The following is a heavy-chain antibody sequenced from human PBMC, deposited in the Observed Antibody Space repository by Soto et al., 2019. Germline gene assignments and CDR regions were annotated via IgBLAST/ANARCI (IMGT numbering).Heavy chain of an antibody. Sequence: QVSLQESGPGLVKPSQTLSLTCVVSGDSITNGDYYWSWIRQPPGKDLEWIAYIYYNGITHYNPSLKSRVTISLDPSKNHFSLKMTSVTGADTAVYSCARGIQEGFDPCGQGTLVTVSS. CDR1: GDSITNGDYY. D-gene: IGHD5-18*01. J-gene: IGHJ5*02. V-gene: IGHV4-30-4*01. CDR3: ARGIQEGFDP. CDR2: IYYNGIT.